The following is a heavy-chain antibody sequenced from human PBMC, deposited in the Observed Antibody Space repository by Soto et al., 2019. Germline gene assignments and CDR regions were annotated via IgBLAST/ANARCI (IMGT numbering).Heavy chain of an antibody. J-gene: IGHJ4*02. V-gene: IGHV4-39*01. CDR1: GGSISSSTYY. CDR2: IYYSGST. D-gene: IGHD1-1*01. Sequence: SETLSLTCTVSGGSISSSTYYWGWIRQPPGKGLEWIGSIYYSGSTYYNPSLKSRVTISVDTSKNQFSLKLSSVTAADTAVYYCARHGLYGIGYWGQGTLVTVSS. CDR3: ARHGLYGIGY.